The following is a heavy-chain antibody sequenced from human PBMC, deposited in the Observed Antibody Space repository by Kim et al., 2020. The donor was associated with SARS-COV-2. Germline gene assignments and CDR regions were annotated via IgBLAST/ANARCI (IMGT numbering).Heavy chain of an antibody. CDR3: ARDLVQAYYDFWSGYHDY. J-gene: IGHJ4*02. V-gene: IGHV3-7*01. CDR2: IKQDGSEK. CDR1: GFTFSSYW. D-gene: IGHD3-3*01. Sequence: GGSLRLSCAASGFTFSSYWMSWVRQAPGKGLEWVANIKQDGSEKYYVDSEKGRFTISRDNAKNSLYLQMNSLRAEDTAVYYCARDLVQAYYDFWSGYHDYWGQGTLVTVSS.